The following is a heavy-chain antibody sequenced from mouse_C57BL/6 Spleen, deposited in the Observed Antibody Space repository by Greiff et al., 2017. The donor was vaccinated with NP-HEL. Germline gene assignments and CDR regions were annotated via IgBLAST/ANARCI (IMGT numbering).Heavy chain of an antibody. V-gene: IGHV1-76*01. CDR1: GYTFTDYY. Sequence: VQLQQSGAELVRPGASVKLSCKASGYTFTDYYINWVKQRPGQGLEWIARIYPGSGNTYYNEKFKGKATLTAEKSSSTAYMQLSSLTSEDSAVYFCAREWDYYGSSYAMDYWGQGTSVTVSS. CDR3: AREWDYYGSSYAMDY. D-gene: IGHD1-1*01. J-gene: IGHJ4*01. CDR2: IYPGSGNT.